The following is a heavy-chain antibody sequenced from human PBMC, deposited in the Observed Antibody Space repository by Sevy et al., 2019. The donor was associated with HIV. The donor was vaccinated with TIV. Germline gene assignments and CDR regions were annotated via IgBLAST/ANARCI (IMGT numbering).Heavy chain of an antibody. CDR3: ARSAGRSSGWYRYYYYYMDV. D-gene: IGHD6-19*01. J-gene: IGHJ6*03. CDR2: IYYSGST. V-gene: IGHV4-59*01. Sequence: SETLSLTCTVSGGSISSYYWSWIRQPPGKGLEWIGYIYYSGSTNYNPSLKSRVTISVDTSKNLFSLKLSSVTAADTAVYYWARSAGRSSGWYRYYYYYMDVWGKGTTVTVSS. CDR1: GGSISSYY.